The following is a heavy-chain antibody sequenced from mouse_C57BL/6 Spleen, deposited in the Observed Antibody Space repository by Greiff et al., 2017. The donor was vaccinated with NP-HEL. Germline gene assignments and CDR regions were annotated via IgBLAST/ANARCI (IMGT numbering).Heavy chain of an antibody. J-gene: IGHJ2*01. D-gene: IGHD1-1*01. CDR2: IDPEDGET. V-gene: IGHV14-2*01. Sequence: EVKLQESGAELVKPGASVKLSCTASGFNIKDYYMHWVKQRTEQGLEWIGRIDPEDGETKYAPKFQGKATITADTSSNTAYLQLSSLTSEDTAVYYCASLLTTVEPYDYWGQGTTLTVSS. CDR1: GFNIKDYY. CDR3: ASLLTTVEPYDY.